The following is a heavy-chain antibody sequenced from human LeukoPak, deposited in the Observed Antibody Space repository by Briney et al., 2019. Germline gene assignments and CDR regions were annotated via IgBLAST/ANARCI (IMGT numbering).Heavy chain of an antibody. CDR1: GFTFSTYF. CDR3: AKDRKYCSSTSCYHNY. V-gene: IGHV3-23*01. Sequence: GGSLRLSCAASGFTFSTYFMSWVRQTPGKGLEWVSTISNSGGSTYNADSVKGRFTIYRDNSKNTLYLQMNSLRAEDTAVYYCAKDRKYCSSTSCYHNYWGQGTLVTVSS. CDR2: ISNSGGST. J-gene: IGHJ4*02. D-gene: IGHD2-2*01.